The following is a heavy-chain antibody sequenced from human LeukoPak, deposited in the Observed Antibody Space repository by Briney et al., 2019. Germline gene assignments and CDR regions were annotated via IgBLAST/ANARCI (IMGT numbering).Heavy chain of an antibody. CDR1: GDSISKDYYC. Sequence: SETLSLTCTVSGDSISKDYYCWAWIRQPPGKGLEWIGTIYNNANTYYNPPLESRVTMSVDTSKNQISLTLTSVTAADTAMYYCARDHIDGFNPNNWFDPWGQGTLVTVSS. CDR2: IYNNANT. D-gene: IGHD5-24*01. V-gene: IGHV4-39*07. CDR3: ARDHIDGFNPNNWFDP. J-gene: IGHJ5*02.